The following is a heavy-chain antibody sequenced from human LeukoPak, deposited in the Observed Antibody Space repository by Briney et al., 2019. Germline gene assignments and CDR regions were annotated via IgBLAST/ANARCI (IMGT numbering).Heavy chain of an antibody. J-gene: IGHJ5*02. CDR2: INPNSGGT. D-gene: IGHD1-26*01. Sequence: GASVKVSCKASGYTFTGYYMHWVRQAPGQGLEWMGWINPNSGGTNYAQKFQGRVTMTRDTSISTAYMELSRLRSDDTAVYYCARRIVGATRANWFDPWGQGTLVTVSS. CDR1: GYTFTGYY. CDR3: ARRIVGATRANWFDP. V-gene: IGHV1-2*02.